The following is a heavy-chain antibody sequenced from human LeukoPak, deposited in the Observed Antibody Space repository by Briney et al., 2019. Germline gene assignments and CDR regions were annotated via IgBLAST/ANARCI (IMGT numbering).Heavy chain of an antibody. V-gene: IGHV4-59*01. CDR3: ARSHQQWLVMWANAFDI. CDR2: IYYSGST. CDR1: GGSISSYY. D-gene: IGHD6-19*01. Sequence: SETLSLTCTVSGGSISSYYWSWIRQPPGEGLEWIGCIYYSGSTNYNPSLKSRVTISVDTSKNQFSLKLSSVTAADTAVYYCARSHQQWLVMWANAFDIWGQGTMVTVSS. J-gene: IGHJ3*02.